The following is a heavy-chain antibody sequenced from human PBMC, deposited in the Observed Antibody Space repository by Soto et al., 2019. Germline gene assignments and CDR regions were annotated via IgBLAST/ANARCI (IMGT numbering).Heavy chain of an antibody. CDR2: ISYDGSNK. J-gene: IGHJ6*02. D-gene: IGHD6-6*01. CDR3: ARTVPIAARPLGYYYSGMDV. V-gene: IGHV3-30-3*01. Sequence: GGSLRLSCAASGFTFSSYAMHWVRQAPGKGLEWVAVISYDGSNKYYADSVKGRFTISRDNSKNTLYLQMNSLRAEDTAVYYCARTVPIAARPLGYYYSGMDVWGQGTTVPVP. CDR1: GFTFSSYA.